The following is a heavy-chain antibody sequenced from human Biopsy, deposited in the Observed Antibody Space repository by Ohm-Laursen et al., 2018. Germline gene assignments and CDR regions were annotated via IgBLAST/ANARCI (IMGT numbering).Heavy chain of an antibody. J-gene: IGHJ3*01. V-gene: IGHV1-69*13. Sequence: VKISCKASGVTFATYAFGWVRQAPGQGLEWMGGRIPYFNTIWYAQNFQDRVVITAERSARTTDMQLSGLRPDDTAVYYCVGGQRGPPIGVTVPGDAFDLWGPGTMVTVSP. D-gene: IGHD2/OR15-2a*01. CDR3: VGGQRGPPIGVTVPGDAFDL. CDR2: RIPYFNTI. CDR1: GVTFATYA.